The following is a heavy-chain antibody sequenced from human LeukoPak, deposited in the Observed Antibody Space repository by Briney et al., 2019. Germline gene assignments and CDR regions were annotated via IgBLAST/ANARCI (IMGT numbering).Heavy chain of an antibody. CDR1: GFTFNRHG. D-gene: IGHD1-14*01. CDR2: IWYDGSNK. CDR3: AIELENPLGWFDP. V-gene: IGHV3-33*01. J-gene: IGHJ5*02. Sequence: GRSLRLSCAASGFTFNRHGMHWVRQAPGKGLEWVAVIWYDGSNKYYADSVKGRFTISRDDSKNTLYLQMNSLRAEDTAVYYCAIELENPLGWFDPWGQGTLVTVSS.